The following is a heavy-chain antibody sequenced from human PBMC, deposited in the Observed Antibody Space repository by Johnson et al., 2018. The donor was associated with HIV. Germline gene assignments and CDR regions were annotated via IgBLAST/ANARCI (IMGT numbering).Heavy chain of an antibody. D-gene: IGHD6-19*01. CDR2: IKQDGSEK. CDR1: GFSFSSYG. CDR3: AREMGWEDAFDI. J-gene: IGHJ3*02. Sequence: VQLVESGGGVVQPGRSLRLSCAASGFSFSSYGMHWVRQAPGKGLEWVANIKQDGSEKYYVDSVKGRFTISRDNAKNSLYLQMNSLRAEDTAVYYCAREMGWEDAFDIWGQGTMVTVSS. V-gene: IGHV3-7*04.